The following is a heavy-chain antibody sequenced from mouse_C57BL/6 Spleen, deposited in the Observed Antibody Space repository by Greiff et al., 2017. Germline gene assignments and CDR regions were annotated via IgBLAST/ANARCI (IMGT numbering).Heavy chain of an antibody. CDR3: ARKGVVDYFDY. CDR2: IYPGDGDT. J-gene: IGHJ2*01. V-gene: IGHV1-80*01. D-gene: IGHD1-3*01. CDR1: GYAFSSYW. Sequence: VQLQQSGAELVKPGASVKISCKASGYAFSSYWMNWVKQRPGKGLEWIGQIYPGDGDTNYNGKFKGKATLTADKSSSTAYMQLSSLTSEDSAVYFCARKGVVDYFDYWGQGTTLTVSS.